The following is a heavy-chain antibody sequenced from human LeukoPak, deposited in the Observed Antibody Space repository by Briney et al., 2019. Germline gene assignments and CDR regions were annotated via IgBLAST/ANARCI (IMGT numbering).Heavy chain of an antibody. J-gene: IGHJ6*02. Sequence: GRSLRLSCAASGFTFSSYGMHWVRQAPGKGLEWVAVISYDGSNKYYADSVKGRFTISRDNSKNTLYLQMNSLRAEDTAVYYCAKDQDTAMVKGYYYYGMDVWGQGTTVTVSS. D-gene: IGHD5-18*01. V-gene: IGHV3-30*18. CDR1: GFTFSSYG. CDR2: ISYDGSNK. CDR3: AKDQDTAMVKGYYYYGMDV.